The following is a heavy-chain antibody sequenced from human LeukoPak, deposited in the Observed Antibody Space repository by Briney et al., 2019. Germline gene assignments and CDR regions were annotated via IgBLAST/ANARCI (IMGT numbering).Heavy chain of an antibody. D-gene: IGHD2-15*01. J-gene: IGHJ3*02. CDR3: ARGRHIVVVVAAEKGAFDI. V-gene: IGHV1-2*02. CDR2: INPHSGGT. Sequence: ASVKVSSKASGDTLTGYHMRWVRQAPGQGLEWMGWINPHSGGTNYAQKFQGSVTMTLDTSFITAYMELSSLRSEDTAVYYCARGRHIVVVVAAEKGAFDIWGQGTMVTVSS. CDR1: GDTLTGYH.